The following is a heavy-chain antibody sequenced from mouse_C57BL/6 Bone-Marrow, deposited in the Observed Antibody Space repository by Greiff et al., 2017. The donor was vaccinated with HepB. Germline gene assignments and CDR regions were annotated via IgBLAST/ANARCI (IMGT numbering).Heavy chain of an antibody. CDR2: ILPGSGST. V-gene: IGHV1-9*01. D-gene: IGHD2-4*01. J-gene: IGHJ1*03. CDR1: GYTFTGYW. Sequence: VQLMESGAELMKPGASVKLSCKATGYTFTGYWIEWVKQRPGHGLEWIGEILPGSGSTNYNEKFKGKAPFTEDTSCNTAYMQLSSLTTEDSAIYDGAREDDDDDGGRRYVDVWGTGTTVTVSS. CDR3: AREDDDDDGGRRYVDV.